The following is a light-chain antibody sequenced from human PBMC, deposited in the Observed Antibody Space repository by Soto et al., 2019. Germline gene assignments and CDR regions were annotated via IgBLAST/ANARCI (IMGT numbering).Light chain of an antibody. V-gene: IGKV3-15*01. CDR2: GAS. J-gene: IGKJ5*01. CDR3: QQYNNWPRT. CDR1: QNIKNN. Sequence: EIVMTQSPVTLSVSPGERATLSCRSSQNIKNNLDWYQQKPGQAPRLLSYGASTRATGVPARFSGSGSGTDFTLTISSLKSEDFEVYYCQQYNNWPRTFGQGTRLEI.